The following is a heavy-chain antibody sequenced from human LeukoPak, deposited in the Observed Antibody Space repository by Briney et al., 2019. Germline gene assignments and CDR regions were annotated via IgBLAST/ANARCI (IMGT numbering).Heavy chain of an antibody. D-gene: IGHD6-6*01. CDR3: AKRVPYSSSSVYFDS. J-gene: IGHJ4*02. V-gene: IGHV3-23*01. Sequence: GGSLRLSCAASGFTFSSYGLSWVRQAPGKGLEWVSAISDSGSDTYYADSVKGRFTISKDNSKNTLYLQMNSLRAEDTAVYYCAKRVPYSSSSVYFDSWGQGTLVTVSS. CDR2: ISDSGSDT. CDR1: GFTFSSYG.